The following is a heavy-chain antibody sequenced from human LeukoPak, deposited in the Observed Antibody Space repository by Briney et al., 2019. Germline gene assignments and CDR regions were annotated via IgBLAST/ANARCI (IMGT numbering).Heavy chain of an antibody. CDR2: IYYSGST. D-gene: IGHD6-19*01. Sequence: PSETLSLTCAVSGGSISSYYWSWIRQPPGKGLEWIGYIYYSGSTNYNPSLKSRVTISVDTSKNQFSLKLSSVTAADTAVYYWAGNRPREQWLESYVAFYIWGQRTMVTVS. V-gene: IGHV4-59*08. CDR3: AGNRPREQWLESYVAFYI. J-gene: IGHJ3*02. CDR1: GGSISSYY.